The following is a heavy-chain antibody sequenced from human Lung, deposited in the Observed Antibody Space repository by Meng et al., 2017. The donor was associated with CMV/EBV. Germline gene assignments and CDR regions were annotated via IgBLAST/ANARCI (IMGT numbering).Heavy chain of an antibody. CDR3: AKDRNIVTTSFDS. CDR2: VSGSGDNR. D-gene: IGHD5-12*01. CDR1: GFTFSAFA. Sequence: SCAASGFTFSAFAMIWVRQAPGKGLEWVSSVSGSGDNRYYADSVKGRLTVSRDNSKKTLYLEMNSLRAEDTALYYCAKDRNIVTTSFDSWGQGTAVTVSS. J-gene: IGHJ4*02. V-gene: IGHV3-23*01.